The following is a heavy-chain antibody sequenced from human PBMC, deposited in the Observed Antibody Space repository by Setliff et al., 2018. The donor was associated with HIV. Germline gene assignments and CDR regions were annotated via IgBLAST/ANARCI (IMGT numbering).Heavy chain of an antibody. V-gene: IGHV4-61*02. CDR2: IYTTGSP. J-gene: IGHJ4*02. D-gene: IGHD5-12*01. Sequence: SETLSLTCSVSGGSISRGSFSWSWIRQSAGKGLEWIGRIYTTGSPNFNPSLQSRVTISVDTSKNLFSLKLSSVTAAATGVYYCARMRLDGGYSYDYWGQGTLVTVSS. CDR1: GGSISRGSFS. CDR3: ARMRLDGGYSYDY.